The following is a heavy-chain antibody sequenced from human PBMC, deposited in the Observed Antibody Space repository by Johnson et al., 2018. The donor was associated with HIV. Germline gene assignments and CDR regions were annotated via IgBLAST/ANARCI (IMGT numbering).Heavy chain of an antibody. J-gene: IGHJ3*02. CDR1: ALSFSGYA. Sequence: QMQLVESGGGVVQPGRSLRLSCTSALSFSGYAMHWVRLAPGKGLEWVAVVSYDSSNKYYADSVKGRFTISRDNSKNTLYLQMNSLRAEDTAVYYCAKIIGYSSGLEIWGQGTMVTVSS. D-gene: IGHD6-19*01. CDR3: AKIIGYSSGLEI. V-gene: IGHV3-30*18. CDR2: VSYDSSNK.